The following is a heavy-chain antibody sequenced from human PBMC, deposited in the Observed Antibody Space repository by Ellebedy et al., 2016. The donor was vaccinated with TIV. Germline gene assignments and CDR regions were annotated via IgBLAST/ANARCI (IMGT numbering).Heavy chain of an antibody. V-gene: IGHV4-34*01. Sequence: MPGGSLRLSCAVYGVSFSGSYWSWIRRPPEKGLEWIGEINHSVGTNSNPSLKSRVTISLDTSKNQFSLKLTSVSAADTADYFCARGLGGGEYFDFWGQGAPVTVSS. CDR2: INHSVGT. CDR3: ARGLGGGEYFDF. J-gene: IGHJ4*02. D-gene: IGHD2/OR15-2a*01. CDR1: GVSFSGSY.